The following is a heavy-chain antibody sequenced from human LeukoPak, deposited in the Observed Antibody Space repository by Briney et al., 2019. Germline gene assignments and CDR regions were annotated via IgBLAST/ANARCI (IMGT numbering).Heavy chain of an antibody. CDR3: ARGRRTYYYYYGMDV. CDR2: INHSGST. D-gene: IGHD2-2*01. Sequence: PSETLSLTCAVYGGSFSGYYWSWIRQPPGKGLEWIGEINHSGSTNYNPSLKSRVTISVDTCKNQFSLKLSSVTAADTAVYYCARGRRTYYYYYGMDVWGQGTTVTVSS. CDR1: GGSFSGYY. J-gene: IGHJ6*02. V-gene: IGHV4-34*01.